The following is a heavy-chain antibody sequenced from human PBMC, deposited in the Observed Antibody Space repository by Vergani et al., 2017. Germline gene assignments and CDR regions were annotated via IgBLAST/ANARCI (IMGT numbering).Heavy chain of an antibody. V-gene: IGHV3-23*01. CDR1: GFTFSSYA. J-gene: IGHJ4*02. D-gene: IGHD2-2*01. CDR3: AKDSHIVVVPADGLLN. Sequence: EVQLLESGGGLVQPGGSLRLSCAASGFTFSSYAMSWVRQAPGKGLEWVSAISGSGGSTYYADSVKGRFTISRDNSKNTLYLQMHSLRDEDTAVYYCAKDSHIVVVPADGLLNWGQGTLVTVAS. CDR2: ISGSGGST.